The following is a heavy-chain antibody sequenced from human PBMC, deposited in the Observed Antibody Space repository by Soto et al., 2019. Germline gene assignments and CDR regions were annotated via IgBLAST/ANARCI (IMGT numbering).Heavy chain of an antibody. CDR1: GFTFSSYG. CDR3: ARDQLYSSSWSDY. J-gene: IGHJ4*02. D-gene: IGHD6-13*01. Sequence: QVQLVESGGGVVQPGRSLRPSCAASGFTFSSYGMHWVRQAPGKGLEWVAVIWYDGSNKYYADSVKGRFTISRDNSKNTLYLQMNSLRAEDTAVYYCARDQLYSSSWSDYWGQGTLVTVSS. CDR2: IWYDGSNK. V-gene: IGHV3-33*01.